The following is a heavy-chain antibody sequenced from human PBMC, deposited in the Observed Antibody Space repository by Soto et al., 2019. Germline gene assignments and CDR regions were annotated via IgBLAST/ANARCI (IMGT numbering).Heavy chain of an antibody. D-gene: IGHD3-3*01. CDR2: IYYSGST. V-gene: IGHV4-39*01. CDR3: ARRRGVVQDGMDV. CDR1: GGSIRGSSSY. Sequence: QLQLQESGPGLVKPSETLSLTCTVSGGSIRGSSSYWDWIRQPPGKGLEWIGSIYYSGSTYYNPSLTSRVIISMDKSKNQFSLNVSSVTAADTAVYYCARRRGVVQDGMDVWGQGTTVIVSS. J-gene: IGHJ6*02.